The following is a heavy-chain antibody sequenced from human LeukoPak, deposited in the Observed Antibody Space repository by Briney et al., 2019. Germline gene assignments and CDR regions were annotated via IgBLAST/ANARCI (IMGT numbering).Heavy chain of an antibody. Sequence: PSETLSLTCTVSGGSISSYYWSWIRQPPGKGLEWIGYIYYSGSTNYNPSLKSRVTISVDTSKNQFSLKLSSVTAADTAVYHCARDLESTGYFDYWGQGTLVTVSS. D-gene: IGHD2-8*02. V-gene: IGHV4-59*01. J-gene: IGHJ4*02. CDR2: IYYSGST. CDR1: GGSISSYY. CDR3: ARDLESTGYFDY.